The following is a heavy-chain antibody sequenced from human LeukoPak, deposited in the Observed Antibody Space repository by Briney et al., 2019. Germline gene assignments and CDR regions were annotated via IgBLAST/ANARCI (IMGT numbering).Heavy chain of an antibody. V-gene: IGHV3-53*01. CDR1: GGSISSSSYY. CDR3: AKEGINAFDY. Sequence: ETLSLTCTVSGGSISSSSYYWGWIRQPPGKGLEWVSVIYGGGSTYYADSVKGRFTLSRDISKNTLYLQMNSLRAEDTAVYYCAKEGINAFDYWGQGTLVTVSS. J-gene: IGHJ4*02. CDR2: IYGGGST. D-gene: IGHD2-15*01.